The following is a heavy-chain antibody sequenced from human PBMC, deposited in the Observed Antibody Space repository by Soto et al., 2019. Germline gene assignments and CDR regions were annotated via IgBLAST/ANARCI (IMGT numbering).Heavy chain of an antibody. CDR1: GGSFSGYY. V-gene: IGHV4-34*01. CDR2: INHSGST. CDR3: ARLLAARRTYYYYYGMDV. J-gene: IGHJ6*02. Sequence: SETLSLTCAVYGGSFSGYYWSWIRQPPGKGLEWIGEINHSGSTNYNPSLKSRVTISVDTSKNQFSLKLSSVTAADTAVYYCARLLAARRTYYYYYGMDVWGQGTTVTVSS. D-gene: IGHD6-6*01.